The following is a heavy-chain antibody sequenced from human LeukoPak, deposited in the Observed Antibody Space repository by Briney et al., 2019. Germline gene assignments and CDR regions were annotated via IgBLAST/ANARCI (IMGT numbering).Heavy chain of an antibody. V-gene: IGHV1-18*01. D-gene: IGHD2-15*01. CDR1: GYTFTSYG. CDR3: ARDTYCSGGSCYFGWFDP. CDR2: ISAYNGNT. Sequence: ASVEVSCKASGYTFTSYGISWVRQAPGQGLEWMGWISAYNGNTNYAQKLQGRVTMTTDTSTSTAYMELRSLRSDDTAVYYCARDTYCSGGSCYFGWFDPWGQGTLVTVSS. J-gene: IGHJ5*02.